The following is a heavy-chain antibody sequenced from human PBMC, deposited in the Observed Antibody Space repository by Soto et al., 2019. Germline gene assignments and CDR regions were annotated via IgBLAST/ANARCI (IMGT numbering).Heavy chain of an antibody. J-gene: IGHJ4*02. Sequence: QVQLVESGGGVVQPGRSLRLSCAASGFTFSSYAMHWVRQAPGKGLEWVAVISYDGSNKYYADSVKGRFTISRDNSKNTLYLQMNSLRAEDTAVYYCARVAGGYFDYWGQGTLVTVSS. V-gene: IGHV3-30-3*01. CDR3: ARVAGGYFDY. CDR1: GFTFSSYA. D-gene: IGHD1-26*01. CDR2: ISYDGSNK.